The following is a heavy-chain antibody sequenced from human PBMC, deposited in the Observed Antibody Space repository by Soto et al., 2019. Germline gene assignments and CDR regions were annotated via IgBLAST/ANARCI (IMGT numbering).Heavy chain of an antibody. J-gene: IGHJ6*02. Sequence: EVQLLESGGDLVQPGGSLRLSCAASGLIFSSYAMSWVRQAPGKGLEWVSTIGGSGGSTWYADSVKGRFTMSRDNSKTTLYLQMNSLRVEDTAVYYCAKGPGEKQLWSPYGMDVWGQGTTVTVSS. CDR2: IGGSGGST. D-gene: IGHD5-18*01. CDR3: AKGPGEKQLWSPYGMDV. CDR1: GLIFSSYA. V-gene: IGHV3-23*01.